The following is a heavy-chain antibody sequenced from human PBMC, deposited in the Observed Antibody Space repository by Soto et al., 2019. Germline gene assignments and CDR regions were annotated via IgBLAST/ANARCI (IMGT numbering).Heavy chain of an antibody. CDR2: FDPEDGET. CDR1: GYTLTELS. J-gene: IGHJ6*02. D-gene: IGHD3-10*01. CDR3: ATDGRGSRYYGMDV. Sequence: ASVKVSCKVSGYTLTELSMHWVRQAPGKGLEWMGGFDPEDGETIYAQKFQGRVTMTEDTSTDTAYMELSSLRPEDTAVYYCATDGRGSRYYGMDVWGQGTTVTVSS. V-gene: IGHV1-24*01.